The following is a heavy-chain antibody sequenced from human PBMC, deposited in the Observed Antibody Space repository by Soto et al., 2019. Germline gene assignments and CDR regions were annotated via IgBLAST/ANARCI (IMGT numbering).Heavy chain of an antibody. D-gene: IGHD1-26*01. CDR1: GFTFSSYA. CDR2: ISYDGSSK. J-gene: IGHJ3*02. Sequence: GGSLRLSCAASGFTFSSYAMHWVRQAPGKGLEWVAVISYDGSSKYYADSVKGRFTISRDNSKNTLYLQMNSLRAEDTAVYYCARVQAGSGSYLIGAFDIWGQGTMVTVSS. V-gene: IGHV3-30-3*01. CDR3: ARVQAGSGSYLIGAFDI.